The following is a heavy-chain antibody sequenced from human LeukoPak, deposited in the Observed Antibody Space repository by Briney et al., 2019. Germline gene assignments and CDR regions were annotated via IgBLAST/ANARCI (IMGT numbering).Heavy chain of an antibody. J-gene: IGHJ4*02. D-gene: IGHD3-22*01. CDR1: GGSISSSSYY. Sequence: SETLSLTCTVSGGSISSSSYYWGWIRQPPGKGLEWIGSIYYSGSTYYNPSLKSRVTISVDTSKNQFSLKLSSVTAADTAVYYCARRRHYYDSSGYYRGYYYFDYWGQGTLVTVSS. V-gene: IGHV4-39*01. CDR3: ARRRHYYDSSGYYRGYYYFDY. CDR2: IYYSGST.